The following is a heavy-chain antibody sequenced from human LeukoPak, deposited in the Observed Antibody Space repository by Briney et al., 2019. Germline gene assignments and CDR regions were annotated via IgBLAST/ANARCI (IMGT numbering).Heavy chain of an antibody. CDR1: GFTFTNFA. D-gene: IGHD3-22*01. Sequence: GGSLRLSCAASGFTFTNFAMTWVRQAPGKGLEWVSAVSGSGGTTYYADSVKGRFTISRDNSKNTLYLQMNSLRAEDTAVYYCAKESFYDSGGYYIEYFQHWGQGTLVTVSS. CDR2: VSGSGGTT. J-gene: IGHJ1*01. V-gene: IGHV3-23*01. CDR3: AKESFYDSGGYYIEYFQH.